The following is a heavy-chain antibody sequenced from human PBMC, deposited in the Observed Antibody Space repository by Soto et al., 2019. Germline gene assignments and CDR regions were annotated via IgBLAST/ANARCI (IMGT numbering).Heavy chain of an antibody. CDR3: VRVHGFSYPYFDS. J-gene: IGHJ4*02. CDR2: MYNFGTS. CDR1: GASISSDDYY. D-gene: IGHD5-18*01. V-gene: IGHV4-30-4*02. Sequence: LSLTCTVSGASISSDDYYWGWIRQPPGQCLEWIAYMYNFGTSINSPSLQSRVSMSLDTYKSQFSLRLNSTTEADTAVYFCVRVHGFSYPYFDSWGQGALVTVSS.